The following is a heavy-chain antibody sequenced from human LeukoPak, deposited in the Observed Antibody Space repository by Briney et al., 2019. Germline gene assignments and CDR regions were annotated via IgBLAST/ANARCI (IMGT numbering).Heavy chain of an antibody. J-gene: IGHJ4*02. Sequence: PGGSLRLPCEASTFTFTPGWMSWVRQAPGKGLEWVAMIKRDGGEKHYVDSVKGRFTISRDNAKKSLYLQMDSLRDEDTAVYYCASLDTAHPSGVYWGQGTLVTVSS. D-gene: IGHD5-18*01. CDR2: IKRDGGEK. V-gene: IGHV3-7*01. CDR1: TFTFTPGW. CDR3: ASLDTAHPSGVY.